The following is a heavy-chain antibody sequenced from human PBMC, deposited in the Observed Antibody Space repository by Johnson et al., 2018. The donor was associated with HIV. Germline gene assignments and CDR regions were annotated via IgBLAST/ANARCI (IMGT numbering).Heavy chain of an antibody. Sequence: QVQLVESGGGVVQPGRSLRLSCAASGFTLSHYGMHWVRQAPGKGPEWVALISYDGSNAYYADSVKGRFTVSRDNSKHTRYLQMISLRAEDTAVYYCAKDREAWYISRWSPTDAFDIWGQGTMVTVSS. D-gene: IGHD6-13*01. CDR3: AKDREAWYISRWSPTDAFDI. V-gene: IGHV3-30*18. CDR2: ISYDGSNA. J-gene: IGHJ3*02. CDR1: GFTLSHYG.